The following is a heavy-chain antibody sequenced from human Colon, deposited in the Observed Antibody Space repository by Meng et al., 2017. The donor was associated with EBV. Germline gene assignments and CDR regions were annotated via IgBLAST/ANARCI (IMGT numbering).Heavy chain of an antibody. CDR1: GGSFSDSY. CDR2: INHVGST. CDR3: ASSDCSGGTCYLDC. V-gene: IGHV4-34*01. Sequence: QGELQEWGAGLLKPSETLSLPRPVYGGSFSDSYWTWIRQPPGKGLEWIGEINHVGSTTYNPSLKSRVTISVDTSKNQFSLKLSSVTAADAAVYYCASSDCSGGTCYLDCWGQGTLVTVSS. J-gene: IGHJ4*02. D-gene: IGHD2-15*01.